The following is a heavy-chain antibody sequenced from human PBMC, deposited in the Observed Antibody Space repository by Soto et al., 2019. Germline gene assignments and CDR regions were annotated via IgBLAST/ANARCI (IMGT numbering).Heavy chain of an antibody. Sequence: PGESLKISCKGSGYSFTSYWIGWVRQMPGKGLEWMGIIYPGDSDTRYSPSFQGQVTISADKSISTAYLQWSSLKASDTAMYYCARHPVDTAMVTAFDIWGQGTMVTVSS. J-gene: IGHJ3*02. CDR2: IYPGDSDT. CDR1: GYSFTSYW. D-gene: IGHD5-18*01. V-gene: IGHV5-51*01. CDR3: ARHPVDTAMVTAFDI.